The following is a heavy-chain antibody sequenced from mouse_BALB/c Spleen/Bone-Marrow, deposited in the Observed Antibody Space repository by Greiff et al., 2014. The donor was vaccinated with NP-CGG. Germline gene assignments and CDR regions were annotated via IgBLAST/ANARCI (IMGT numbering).Heavy chain of an antibody. CDR3: ARQLYGNYAY. CDR1: GYSFTGYY. J-gene: IGHJ3*01. V-gene: IGHV1S30*01. CDR2: INPYNGGT. Sequence: VQLQQSGPELVKPGPLVKISCKASGYSFTGYYMHWVKQSPGKSLEWIGEINPYNGGTSYNQKFKGKATLTVDTSSSTAFMELHSQTSEDSLVYYCARQLYGNYAYWGQGTLVTVSA. D-gene: IGHD2-10*02.